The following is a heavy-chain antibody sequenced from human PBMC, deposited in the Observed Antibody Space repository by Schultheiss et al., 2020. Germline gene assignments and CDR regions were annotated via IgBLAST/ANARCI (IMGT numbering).Heavy chain of an antibody. CDR2: ISWNSGSI. D-gene: IGHD4-23*01. CDR1: GFTFDDYA. V-gene: IGHV3-9*01. Sequence: SLKISCAASGFTFDDYAMHWVRQAPGKGLEWVSGISWNSGSIGYADSVKGRFTISRDNAKNSLYLQMNSLRAEDTALYYCAKDWYYGGNSNYFDYWGQGTLVTVYS. J-gene: IGHJ4*02. CDR3: AKDWYYGGNSNYFDY.